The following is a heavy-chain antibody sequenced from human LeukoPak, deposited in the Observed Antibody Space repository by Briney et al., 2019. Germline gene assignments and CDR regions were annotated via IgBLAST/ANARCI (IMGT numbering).Heavy chain of an antibody. V-gene: IGHV3-23*01. CDR1: GFTFSTYA. J-gene: IGHJ4*02. CDR2: ISGSGANT. Sequence: GGSLRLSCAASGFTFSTYAMTWVRQAPGKGLEWVSAISGSGANTHYADSVKGRFTISRDNSKNTLYLQMNSLRAEDTAVYYCAKVGNSSSWYVYYFDYWGQGTLVTVSS. CDR3: AKVGNSSSWYVYYFDY. D-gene: IGHD6-13*01.